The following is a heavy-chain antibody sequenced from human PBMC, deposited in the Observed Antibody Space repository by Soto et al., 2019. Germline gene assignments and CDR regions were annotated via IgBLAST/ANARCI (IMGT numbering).Heavy chain of an antibody. CDR1: GGSISSYY. CDR2: VYYSGST. Sequence: SETLSLTCTVSGGSISSYYWSWIRQPPGKGLEWLGYVYYSGSTNYNPSLKSRVTISVDTSKNQFSLKLRSVTAADTAVYYCASSIAAAGHRVYYYGMDVWGQGTPVTVSS. D-gene: IGHD6-13*01. J-gene: IGHJ6*01. V-gene: IGHV4-59*01. CDR3: ASSIAAAGHRVYYYGMDV.